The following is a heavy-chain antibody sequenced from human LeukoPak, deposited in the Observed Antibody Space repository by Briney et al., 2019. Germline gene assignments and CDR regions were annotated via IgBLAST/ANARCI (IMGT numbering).Heavy chain of an antibody. Sequence: GGSLRLSCAASGFTFDDYAMHWVRRAPGKGLEWVSGISWNSGSIGYADSVKGRFTISRDNAKNSLYLQMNSLRAEDTALYYCAKDMVRYCSSTSCYSPMDVWGKGTTVTVSS. J-gene: IGHJ6*03. CDR1: GFTFDDYA. V-gene: IGHV3-9*01. CDR2: ISWNSGSI. D-gene: IGHD2-2*02. CDR3: AKDMVRYCSSTSCYSPMDV.